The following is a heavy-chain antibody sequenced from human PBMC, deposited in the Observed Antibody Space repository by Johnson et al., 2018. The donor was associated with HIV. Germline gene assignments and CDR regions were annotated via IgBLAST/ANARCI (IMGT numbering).Heavy chain of an antibody. Sequence: VQLVESGGVVVQPGGSLRLSCAASGFTFDDYTMHWVRQAPGKGLEWVAFIQNDGTKKHYADFVKGRFTVSRDNSRNTVLLQMSNLRTEETAVYYCAKGEAQEGWIQLGSYAFDFWGRGTMVTVSS. V-gene: IGHV3-30*02. J-gene: IGHJ3*01. CDR1: GFTFDDYT. D-gene: IGHD7-27*01. CDR3: AKGEAQEGWIQLGSYAFDF. CDR2: IQNDGTKK.